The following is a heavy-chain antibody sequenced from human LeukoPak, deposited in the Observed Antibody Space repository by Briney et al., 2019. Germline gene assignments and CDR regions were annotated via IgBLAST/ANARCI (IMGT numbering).Heavy chain of an antibody. J-gene: IGHJ4*02. CDR1: GYTFTSYG. CDR3: ARTSIAARTFDY. CDR2: ISAYNGNT. V-gene: IGHV1-18*03. Sequence: ASVKVSCKASGYTFTSYGISWVRQAPGQGLEWMGWISAYNGNTNYAQKLQGRVTMTTDTSASTAYMELSSLRSEDMAVYYCARTSIAARTFDYWGQGTLVTVSS. D-gene: IGHD6-6*01.